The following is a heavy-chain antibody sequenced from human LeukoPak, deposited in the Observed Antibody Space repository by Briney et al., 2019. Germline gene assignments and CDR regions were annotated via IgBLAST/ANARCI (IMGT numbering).Heavy chain of an antibody. D-gene: IGHD6-19*01. J-gene: IGHJ5*02. V-gene: IGHV4-39*01. CDR1: GGSIRSSSYY. Sequence: SETLSLTCTVSGGSIRSSSYYWGWIRHPPWRGLEWIGRVHYSGSTYDNPSLKSRGTTSVDTSKIQFSLKLISVTAADTAVYYCARRSTVAGRGRFDPWGQGTLVTVSS. CDR2: VHYSGST. CDR3: ARRSTVAGRGRFDP.